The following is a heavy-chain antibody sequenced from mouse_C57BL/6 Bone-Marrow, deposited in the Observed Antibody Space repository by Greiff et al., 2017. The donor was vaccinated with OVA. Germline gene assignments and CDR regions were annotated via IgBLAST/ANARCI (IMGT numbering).Heavy chain of an antibody. CDR1: GFTFSSYA. CDR2: ISDGGSYT. J-gene: IGHJ3*01. Sequence: EVQLVESGGGLVKPGGSLKLSCAASGFTFSSYAMSWVRQTPEKRLEWVATISDGGSYTYYPDNVKGRFTISRDNAKNNLYLQMSHLKSEDTAMYYCARAVYYDYPFAYWGQGTLVTVSA. CDR3: ARAVYYDYPFAY. D-gene: IGHD2-4*01. V-gene: IGHV5-4*01.